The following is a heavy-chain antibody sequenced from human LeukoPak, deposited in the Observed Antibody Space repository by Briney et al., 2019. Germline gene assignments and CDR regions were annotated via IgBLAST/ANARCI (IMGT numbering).Heavy chain of an antibody. D-gene: IGHD3-9*01. V-gene: IGHV3-30*01. CDR1: GFTFSSYA. J-gene: IGHJ4*02. CDR3: ARDGPYDILTGYYPDY. CDR2: ISYDGSNK. Sequence: GSLRLSCAASGFTFSSYAMHWVRQAPGKGLEWVAVISYDGSNKYYADSVKGRFTISRDNSKNTLYLQMNGLRAEDTAVYYCARDGPYDILTGYYPDYWGQGTLVTVSS.